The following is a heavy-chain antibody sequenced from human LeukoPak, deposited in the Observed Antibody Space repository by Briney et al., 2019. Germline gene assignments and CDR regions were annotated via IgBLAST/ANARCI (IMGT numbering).Heavy chain of an antibody. CDR1: GGSISSSSYY. CDR2: IYTSGST. V-gene: IGHV4-61*02. CDR3: ARELTPSGSWTDAFDI. Sequence: PSETLSLTCTVSGGSISSSSYYWSWIRQPAGKGLEWIGRIYTSGSTNYNPSLKSRVTMSVDTSKSQFSLKLSSVTAADTAVYYCARELTPSGSWTDAFDIWGQGTMVTVSS. D-gene: IGHD6-13*01. J-gene: IGHJ3*02.